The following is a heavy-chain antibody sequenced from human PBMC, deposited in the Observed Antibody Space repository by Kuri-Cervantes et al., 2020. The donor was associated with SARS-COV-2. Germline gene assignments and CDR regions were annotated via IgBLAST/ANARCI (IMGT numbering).Heavy chain of an antibody. V-gene: IGHV1-2*04. Sequence: ASVKVSCKASGYTFTGYYMHWVRQAPGQGPEWMGWINPNSGGTNYAQKFQGWVTMTRDTSSTGYMELSRLRSDDTAVYYCARGMVRGLIQSYYYGMDVWGQGTTVTVSS. CDR1: GYTFTGYY. CDR3: ARGMVRGLIQSYYYGMDV. D-gene: IGHD3-10*01. J-gene: IGHJ6*02. CDR2: INPNSGGT.